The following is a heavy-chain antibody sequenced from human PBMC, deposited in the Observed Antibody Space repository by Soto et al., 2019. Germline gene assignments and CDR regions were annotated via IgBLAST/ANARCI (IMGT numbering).Heavy chain of an antibody. CDR1: GGSISSGDYY. Sequence: QMQLQESGPGLVMPSQTLSLTCTVSGGSISSGDYYWSWIRQPPGKGLEWIGYIYYSGSTNYNPSLKSRVTISVDTSKNQFSLKLSSVTAADTAVYYCARVRGRLLRFDPWGQGTLVTVSS. V-gene: IGHV4-30-4*01. J-gene: IGHJ5*02. D-gene: IGHD2-15*01. CDR3: ARVRGRLLRFDP. CDR2: IYYSGST.